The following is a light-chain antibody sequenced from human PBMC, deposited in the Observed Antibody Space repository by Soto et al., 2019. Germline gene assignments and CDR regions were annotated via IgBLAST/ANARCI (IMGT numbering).Light chain of an antibody. V-gene: IGKV1-5*03. J-gene: IGKJ1*01. Sequence: DIQMTQFPSALSASVGDRVTITGRASQNVNNWLAWYQHKPGKAPKVLIYKASTLESGVPSRFSGSGSGTEFTLTISSLQPDDFATYYCQQYDSYPTFGQGTKVDIK. CDR2: KAS. CDR1: QNVNNW. CDR3: QQYDSYPT.